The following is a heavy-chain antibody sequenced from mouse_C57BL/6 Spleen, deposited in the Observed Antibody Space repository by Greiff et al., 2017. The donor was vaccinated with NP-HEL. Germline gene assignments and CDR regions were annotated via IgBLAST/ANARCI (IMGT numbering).Heavy chain of an antibody. CDR3: ARIFITTVVATYYFDY. J-gene: IGHJ2*01. Sequence: QVQLKQPGAELVKPGASVKLSCKASGYTFTSYWVHWVKQRPGRGLEWIGRIDPNSGGTKYNEKFKSKATLTVDKPSSTAYMQLSSLTSEDSAVYYCARIFITTVVATYYFDYWGQGTTLTVSS. CDR2: IDPNSGGT. CDR1: GYTFTSYW. D-gene: IGHD1-1*01. V-gene: IGHV1-72*01.